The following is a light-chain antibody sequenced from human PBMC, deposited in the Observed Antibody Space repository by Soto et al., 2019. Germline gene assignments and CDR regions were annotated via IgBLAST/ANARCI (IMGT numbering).Light chain of an antibody. CDR2: DVG. Sequence: QSVLTQPASVSGSPGQSITISCTGTSSDVGGYNYVSWYQHLPGKAPKLMIYDVGNRPSGVSNRFSGSKSGNTASLTISGLQAEDEADYYCSSSTSSSPIFGGGTKLTVL. V-gene: IGLV2-14*03. J-gene: IGLJ2*01. CDR1: SSDVGGYNY. CDR3: SSSTSSSPI.